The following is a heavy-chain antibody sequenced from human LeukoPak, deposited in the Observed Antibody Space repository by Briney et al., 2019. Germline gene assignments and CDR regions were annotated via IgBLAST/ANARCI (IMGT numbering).Heavy chain of an antibody. CDR2: IYHSGST. CDR1: GYSISSGYY. J-gene: IGHJ4*02. V-gene: IGHV4-38-2*02. CDR3: ARTDSHFDY. Sequence: PSETLSLTWTVSGYSISSGYYWGWIRQPPGKGLEWIGSIYHSGSTYYNPSLKSRVTISVDTSKNQFSLKLSSVTAADTAVYYCARTDSHFDYWGQGTLVTVSS. D-gene: IGHD3-22*01.